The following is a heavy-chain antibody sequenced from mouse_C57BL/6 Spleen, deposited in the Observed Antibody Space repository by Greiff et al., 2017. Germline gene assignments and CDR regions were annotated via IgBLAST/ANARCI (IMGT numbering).Heavy chain of an antibody. Sequence: VQLQQPGAELVMPGASVKLSCKASGYTFTSYWMHWVKQRPGQGLEWIGEIDPSDSYTNYNQKFKSKATLTVDKSSSTAYMQLSSLTFEDAAVYYCARGRVPPCYFDVWGTGTTVTVSS. CDR2: IDPSDSYT. CDR1: GYTFTSYW. CDR3: ARGRVPPCYFDV. V-gene: IGHV1-69*01. J-gene: IGHJ1*03. D-gene: IGHD5-1*01.